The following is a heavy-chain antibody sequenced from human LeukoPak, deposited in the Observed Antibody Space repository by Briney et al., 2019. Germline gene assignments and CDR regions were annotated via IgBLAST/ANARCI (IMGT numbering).Heavy chain of an antibody. D-gene: IGHD3-3*01. CDR1: GGSINNYY. Sequence: SETLSLTCTVSGGSINNYYWSWIRQPPGKGLEWIGYIYYSGSTNYNPSLRSRVTISVDTSKNQFSLKLSSVTAADTAVYYCAKAKYYDFWSGYYTPVNAFDIWGQGTMVTVSS. V-gene: IGHV4-59*08. CDR3: AKAKYYDFWSGYYTPVNAFDI. CDR2: IYYSGST. J-gene: IGHJ3*02.